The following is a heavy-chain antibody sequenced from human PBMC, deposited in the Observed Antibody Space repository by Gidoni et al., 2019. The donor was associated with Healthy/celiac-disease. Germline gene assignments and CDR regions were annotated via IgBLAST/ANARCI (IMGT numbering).Heavy chain of an antibody. V-gene: IGHV3-21*01. J-gene: IGHJ4*02. CDR3: ARVGGLNRGPHFDY. Sequence: EVQLVESGGGLVKPGGSLRLSCAASGFTFSSYSMNWVRQAPGKGLEWVSSISSSSSYIYYADSVKGRFTISRDNAKNSLYLQMNSLRAEDTAVYYCARVGGLNRGPHFDYWGQGTLVTVSS. CDR1: GFTFSSYS. D-gene: IGHD3-10*01. CDR2: ISSSSSYI.